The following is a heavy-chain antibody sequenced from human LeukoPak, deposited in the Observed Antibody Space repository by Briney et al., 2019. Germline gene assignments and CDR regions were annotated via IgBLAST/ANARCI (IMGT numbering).Heavy chain of an antibody. V-gene: IGHV4-59*12. CDR3: ARSPHNSAWYEKWFDP. Sequence: SETLSLTCTVSGGSISSYYWSWIRQPPGKGLEWIGYIYYSGSTNYNPSLKSRVTISIDTSKNQFSLNLSSATAADTAVFYCARSPHNSAWYEKWFDPWGQGTLVTVSS. D-gene: IGHD6-19*01. CDR2: IYYSGST. J-gene: IGHJ5*02. CDR1: GGSISSYY.